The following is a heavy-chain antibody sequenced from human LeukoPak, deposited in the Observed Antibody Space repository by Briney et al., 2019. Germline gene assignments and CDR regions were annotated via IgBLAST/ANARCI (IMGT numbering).Heavy chain of an antibody. D-gene: IGHD3-22*01. J-gene: IGHJ4*02. Sequence: ASVKVSCKVSGYTLTELSMHWVRQAPGKGLEWMGGIIPIFGTANYAQKFQGRVTITADESTSTAYMELSSLRSEDTAVYYCARVAAYDSSGYYYPRPFDYWGQGTLVTVSS. CDR1: GYTLTELS. V-gene: IGHV1-69*13. CDR2: IIPIFGTA. CDR3: ARVAAYDSSGYYYPRPFDY.